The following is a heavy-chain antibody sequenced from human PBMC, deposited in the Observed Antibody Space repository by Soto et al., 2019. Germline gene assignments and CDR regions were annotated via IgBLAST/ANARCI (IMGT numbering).Heavy chain of an antibody. CDR2: ISSSSSTI. J-gene: IGHJ4*02. D-gene: IGHD4-17*01. V-gene: IGHV3-48*01. CDR3: ARVDNGDYCDY. Sequence: PGWSLRLSCAASGLTFSSYSMNWVRKAPGKGLEWVSYISSSSSTIYYADSVKGRFTISRDNAKNSLYLQMNSLRAEDTAVYYCARVDNGDYCDYWGQGTLVTVSS. CDR1: GLTFSSYS.